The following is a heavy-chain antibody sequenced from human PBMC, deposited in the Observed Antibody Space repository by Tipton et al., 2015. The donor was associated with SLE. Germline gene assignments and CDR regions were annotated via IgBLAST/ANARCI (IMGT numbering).Heavy chain of an antibody. CDR2: IRYDGSNK. V-gene: IGHV3-30*02. Sequence: SGFTFSSYGMHWVRQAPGKGLEWVAFIRYDGSNKYYADSVKGRFTISRDNSKNTLYLQINSLRAEDTAVYYCAKGMGSYCSGGSCYHGFDYWGQGTLVTVSS. CDR3: AKGMGSYCSGGSCYHGFDY. CDR1: GFTFSSYG. J-gene: IGHJ4*02. D-gene: IGHD2-15*01.